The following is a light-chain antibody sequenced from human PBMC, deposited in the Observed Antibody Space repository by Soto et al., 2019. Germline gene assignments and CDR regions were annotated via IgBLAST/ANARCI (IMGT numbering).Light chain of an antibody. Sequence: EIVLTQSPGTLSLSPGERATLSCRASQSVSSSYLAWYQQKPGQAPRLLIYGASSRSTGIPDRFSGSGSGIDFTLTISRLEPEDFAVYYCQQYGSAPYTFGQGTQLEIK. CDR1: QSVSSSY. V-gene: IGKV3-20*01. CDR3: QQYGSAPYT. J-gene: IGKJ2*01. CDR2: GAS.